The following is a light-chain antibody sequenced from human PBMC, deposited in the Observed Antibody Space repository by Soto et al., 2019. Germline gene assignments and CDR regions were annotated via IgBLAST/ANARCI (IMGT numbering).Light chain of an antibody. CDR2: QVT. CDR3: TSFSSSTSLYV. CDR1: TRDIAGYNY. V-gene: IGLV2-14*01. Sequence: QSALTQPASVSGSLGQSITISCTGTTRDIAGYNYISWYQQLPGKAPKLMIYQVTIRPSGISIRFSGSKSGNTASLTISGLQAEDEADYYCTSFSSSTSLYVFGTGTKLTVL. J-gene: IGLJ1*01.